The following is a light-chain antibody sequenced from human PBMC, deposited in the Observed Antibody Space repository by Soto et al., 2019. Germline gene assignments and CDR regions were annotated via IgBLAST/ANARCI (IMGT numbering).Light chain of an antibody. CDR1: SSNIGAGYD. Sequence: QSVLTQPPSVSGAPGQRVTISCTGSSSNIGAGYDVHWYQQLPGTAPKLLIYANNNRPSGVPDRFSGSKSGTSASLAITGLQAEDEADYYCQSCDSSLTDSYFFGTGTKVTVL. CDR3: QSCDSSLTDSYF. V-gene: IGLV1-40*01. J-gene: IGLJ1*01. CDR2: ANN.